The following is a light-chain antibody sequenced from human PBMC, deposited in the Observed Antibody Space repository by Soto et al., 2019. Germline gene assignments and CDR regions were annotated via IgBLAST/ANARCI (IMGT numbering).Light chain of an antibody. CDR2: DAS. CDR3: QQRTNWRALT. J-gene: IGKJ4*01. CDR1: QSVTSF. V-gene: IGKV3-11*01. Sequence: EIVLTQSPATLSLSPGERATLSCRASQSVTSFLAWYQQKPGQALRLLIYDASHRTAGIPARFSGSGSGTDFTLTISSLEPEDFAVYYCQQRTNWRALTFGGGTRVEI.